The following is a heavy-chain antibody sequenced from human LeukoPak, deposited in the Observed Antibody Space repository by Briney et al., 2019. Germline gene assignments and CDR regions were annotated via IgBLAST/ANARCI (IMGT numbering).Heavy chain of an antibody. D-gene: IGHD3-22*01. CDR3: ATVAIRLDSSGYWSSRASLDY. CDR1: GYTLTELS. J-gene: IGHJ4*02. CDR2: FDPEDGET. V-gene: IGHV1-24*01. Sequence: ASVKVSCKVSGYTLTELSMHWVRQAPGKGLEWMGGFDPEDGETIYAQKFQGRVTMTEDTSTDTAYMELSSLRSEDTAVYYCATVAIRLDSSGYWSSRASLDYWGQGTLVTVSS.